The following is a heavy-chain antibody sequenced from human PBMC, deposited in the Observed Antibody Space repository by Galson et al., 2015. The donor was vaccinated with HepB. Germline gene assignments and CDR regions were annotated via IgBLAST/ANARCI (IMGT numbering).Heavy chain of an antibody. CDR1: GFTFSSYA. CDR2: ISYDGSNK. V-gene: IGHV3-30*04. D-gene: IGHD3-10*01. J-gene: IGHJ6*02. Sequence: SLRLSCAASGFTFSSYAMHWVRQAPGKGLEWVAVISYDGSNKYYADSVKGRFTISRDNSKNTLYLQMNSLRAEDTAVYYCARDYIPRGYYYGMDVWGQGTTVTVSS. CDR3: ARDYIPRGYYYGMDV.